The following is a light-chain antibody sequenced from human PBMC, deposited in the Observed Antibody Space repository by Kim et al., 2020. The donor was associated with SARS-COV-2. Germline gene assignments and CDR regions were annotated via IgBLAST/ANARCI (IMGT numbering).Light chain of an antibody. Sequence: ASVGDTVTITCRASQTISNSLNWYRQTPANAPQLLIYGASNLQTGVPSRFTGSGSGTNFSLTIDSLQPEDFATFFCQQSYSDLWTFGQGTKVDIK. CDR3: QQSYSDLWT. CDR2: GAS. J-gene: IGKJ1*01. CDR1: QTISNS. V-gene: IGKV1-39*01.